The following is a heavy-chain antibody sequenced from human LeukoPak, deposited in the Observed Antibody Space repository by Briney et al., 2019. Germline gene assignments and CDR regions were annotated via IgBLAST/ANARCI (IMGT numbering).Heavy chain of an antibody. D-gene: IGHD3-10*01. CDR2: ISAYNGNT. CDR3: ARMVREDLGYYYYMDV. CDR1: GYTFTSYG. J-gene: IGHJ6*03. Sequence: RASVKVSCKASGYTFTSYGISWVRQAPGQGLEWMGWISAYNGNTNYAQKLQGRVTMTTDTSTSTAYMELRSLRSDDTAVYYCARMVREDLGYYYYMDVWGKGTTVTISS. V-gene: IGHV1-18*01.